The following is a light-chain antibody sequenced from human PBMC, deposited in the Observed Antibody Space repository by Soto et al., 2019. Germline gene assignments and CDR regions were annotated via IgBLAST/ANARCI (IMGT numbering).Light chain of an antibody. J-gene: IGLJ1*01. CDR1: SSDVGGYNY. CDR3: SSYTGSSTLGV. V-gene: IGLV2-14*01. Sequence: QSALTQPASVSGSPGQSLTISCTGTSSDVGGYNYIAWYQQHPGKAPTLMIYDVSNRPSGVSNRFSGSKSGNTASLTISGLQAEDEADYYCSSYTGSSTLGVFGTGTKVTV. CDR2: DVS.